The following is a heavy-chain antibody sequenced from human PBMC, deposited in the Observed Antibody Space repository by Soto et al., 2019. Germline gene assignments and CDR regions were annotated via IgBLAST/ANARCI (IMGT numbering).Heavy chain of an antibody. D-gene: IGHD6-13*01. J-gene: IGHJ4*02. V-gene: IGHV3-48*03. CDR3: ARDYMAAAHFDY. Sequence: QPGGSLRLSCAASGFSFSDYVMHWVRQAPGKGLEWVSYISSSGSTIYYADSVKGRFTISRDNAKNSLYLQMNSLRAEDTAVYYCARDYMAAAHFDYWGQGTLVTVSS. CDR1: GFSFSDYV. CDR2: ISSSGSTI.